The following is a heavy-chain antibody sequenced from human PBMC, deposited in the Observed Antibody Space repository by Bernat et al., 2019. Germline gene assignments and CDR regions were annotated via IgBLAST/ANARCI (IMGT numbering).Heavy chain of an antibody. CDR2: ISGSGGST. J-gene: IGHJ4*02. V-gene: IGHV3-23*01. Sequence: EVQLLESGGGLVQPGGSLRLSCAASGFTFSSYAMSWVRQAPGKGLEWGSTISGSGGSTYYADSGKGRFTISRDNSKNTLYLQMNSLRAEDTAVYYCAKDLARNKVVAATFDYWGQGTLVTVSS. CDR3: AKDLARNKVVAATFDY. CDR1: GFTFSSYA. D-gene: IGHD2-15*01.